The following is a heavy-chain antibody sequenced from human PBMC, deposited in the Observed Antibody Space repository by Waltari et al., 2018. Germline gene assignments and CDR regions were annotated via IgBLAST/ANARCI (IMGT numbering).Heavy chain of an antibody. V-gene: IGHV1-69*05. CDR2: FIPIFGTA. CDR1: GGTFSSYA. CDR3: AREGHSYSSSWA. D-gene: IGHD6-13*01. Sequence: QVQLVQSGAEVKKPGSSVKVSCKASGGTFSSYAISWVRQAPGQGLEWMGGFIPIFGTANDAQKFQCRVTITTDESTSTAYMELSSLRSEDTAVYYCAREGHSYSSSWAWGQGTLVTVSS. J-gene: IGHJ5*02.